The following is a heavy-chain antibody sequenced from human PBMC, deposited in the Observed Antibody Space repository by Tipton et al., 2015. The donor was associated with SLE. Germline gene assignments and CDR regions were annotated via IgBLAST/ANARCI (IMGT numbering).Heavy chain of an antibody. CDR3: AKGTLEL. V-gene: IGHV3-13*01. J-gene: IGHJ4*02. CDR1: GFTFSSYD. Sequence: QLVQSGGGLVQPGGSLRLSCAASGFTFSSYDMHWVRQATGKGLEWVSAIGTAGDTYYPGSVKGRFTISRENAKNSLYLQMHSLRTEDTALYYCAKGTLELWGQGTLVTVSS. CDR2: IGTAGDT. D-gene: IGHD1-7*01.